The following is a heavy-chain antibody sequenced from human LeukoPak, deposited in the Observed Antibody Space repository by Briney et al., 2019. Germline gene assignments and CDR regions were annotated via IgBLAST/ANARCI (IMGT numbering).Heavy chain of an antibody. D-gene: IGHD4-11*01. CDR2: IYYSGST. V-gene: IGHV4-59*01. CDR1: GGSISSYY. Sequence: SETLSLTCTVSGGSISSYYWSWIRQPPGKGLEWIGYIYYSGSTNYNPSLKSRVTISVDTSKNQFSLKLSSVTAADTAVYYCAGGEGYSNYDYWGQGTLVTVSS. J-gene: IGHJ4*02. CDR3: AGGEGYSNYDY.